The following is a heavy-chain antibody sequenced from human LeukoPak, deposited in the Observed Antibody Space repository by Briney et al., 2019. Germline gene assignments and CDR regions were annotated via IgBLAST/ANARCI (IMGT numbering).Heavy chain of an antibody. CDR1: GFTFSRDW. V-gene: IGHV3-7*01. CDR3: ARDPNQIEGANFHY. CDR2: INQGGSTK. Sequence: PGGSLRLFCAASGFTFSRDWMNWVRLAPGKGLEWVANINQGGSTKYYVDSVKGRFTISRDNAKNSVFLQMDSLGAEDTAVYYCARDPNQIEGANFHYWGQGTLVTVSS. J-gene: IGHJ4*02. D-gene: IGHD1-26*01.